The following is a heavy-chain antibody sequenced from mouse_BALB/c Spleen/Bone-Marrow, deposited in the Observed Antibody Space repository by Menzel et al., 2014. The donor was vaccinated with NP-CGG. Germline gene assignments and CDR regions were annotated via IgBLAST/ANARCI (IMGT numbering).Heavy chain of an antibody. J-gene: IGHJ4*01. CDR3: ARHYYDYDYYAMDY. CDR2: INPYNDGT. Sequence: EVQLQQSGPERVKPGASVKMSCKASGYTFTTYVMHWVKQRPGQGLEWIGYINPYNDGTKYNEKFKGKATLTSDKSSSTAYMELSSLTSEDSAVYYCARHYYDYDYYAMDYWGQGTSVTDSS. D-gene: IGHD2-4*01. CDR1: GYTFTTYV. V-gene: IGHV1-14*01.